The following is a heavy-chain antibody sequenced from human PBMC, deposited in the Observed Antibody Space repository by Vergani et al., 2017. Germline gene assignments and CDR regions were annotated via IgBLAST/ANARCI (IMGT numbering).Heavy chain of an antibody. CDR3: ARTHCSSTSCYNGGIDY. CDR2: INHSGST. Sequence: QVQLQQWGAGLLKPSETLSLTCAAYGGSFSGYYWSWIRQPPGKGLEWIGEINHSGSTNYNPSLKSRVTISVDTSKNQFSLKLSSVTAADTAVYYCARTHCSSTSCYNGGIDYWGQGTLVTVSS. D-gene: IGHD2-2*02. V-gene: IGHV4-34*01. CDR1: GGSFSGYY. J-gene: IGHJ4*02.